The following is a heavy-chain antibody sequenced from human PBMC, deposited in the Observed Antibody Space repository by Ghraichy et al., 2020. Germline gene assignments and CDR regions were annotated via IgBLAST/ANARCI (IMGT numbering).Heavy chain of an antibody. V-gene: IGHV3-23*01. D-gene: IGHD3-9*01. CDR1: GFTFSRYA. CDR3: AKNGLRITGLFSFYV. CDR2: ISAGGGNT. J-gene: IGHJ3*01. Sequence: ETLSLTCAASGFTFSRYAMNWVRQAPGKGLEWVSGISAGGGNTYYADSVEGRFSISRDNSNNMLYLQINILTVEDTAVYYCAKNGLRITGLFSFYVWGQGTKVTVSS.